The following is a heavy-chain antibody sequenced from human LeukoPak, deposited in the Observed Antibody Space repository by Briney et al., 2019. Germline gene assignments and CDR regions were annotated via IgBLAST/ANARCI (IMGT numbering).Heavy chain of an antibody. D-gene: IGHD3-9*01. V-gene: IGHV3-23*01. CDR3: AKDRGYFLGLAS. J-gene: IGHJ5*01. Sequence: GGSLRLSCAASGFTFSSYWMHWVRQAPGKGLVWVSFISGSGTTTYYVDSVKGRFTISRDNSENTLYLHMSSLRAEDTGVYYCAKDRGYFLGLASWGQGTLVAVSS. CDR2: ISGSGTTT. CDR1: GFTFSSYW.